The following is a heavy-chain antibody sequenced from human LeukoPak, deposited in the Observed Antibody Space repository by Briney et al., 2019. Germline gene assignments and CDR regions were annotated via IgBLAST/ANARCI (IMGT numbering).Heavy chain of an antibody. V-gene: IGHV3-21*01. CDR1: GFTLSGFT. CDR2: ISRGSSRI. D-gene: IGHD2/OR15-2a*01. CDR3: VRIPNNATFPNWFDP. J-gene: IGHJ5*02. Sequence: GASLRLSCAPSGFTLSGFTMNSVRHVPGRGREWLSAISRGSSRIFYADSVRGRFTISRDDAKNSLYLHMNSLRAEDTATYYCVRIPNNATFPNWFDPWGQGILVTVSS.